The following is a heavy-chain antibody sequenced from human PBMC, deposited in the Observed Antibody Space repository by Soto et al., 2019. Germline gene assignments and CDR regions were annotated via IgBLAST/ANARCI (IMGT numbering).Heavy chain of an antibody. CDR2: IIPIFGTA. D-gene: IGHD6-13*01. V-gene: IGHV1-69*13. CDR3: ARDVIAAAGIFLNY. J-gene: IGHJ4*02. CDR1: GGTFSSYA. Sequence: GASVKVSCKASGGTFSSYASSWVRQAPGQGLEWMGGIIPIFGTANYAQKFQGRVTITADESTSTAYMELSSLRSEDTAVYYCARDVIAAAGIFLNYWGQGTLVTVSS.